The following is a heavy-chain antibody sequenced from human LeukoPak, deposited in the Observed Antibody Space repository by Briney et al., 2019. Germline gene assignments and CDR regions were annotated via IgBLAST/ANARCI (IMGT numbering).Heavy chain of an antibody. CDR2: INHSGST. CDR3: ARRAAGLPWYYYMDV. CDR1: GGSFSGYY. V-gene: IGHV4-34*01. D-gene: IGHD6-13*01. Sequence: SETLSLTCAVYGGSFSGYYWSWIRQLPGKGLEWIGEINHSGSTNYNPSLKSRVTISVDTSKNQFSLKLSSVTAADTAVYYCARRAAGLPWYYYMDVWGKGTTVTVSS. J-gene: IGHJ6*03.